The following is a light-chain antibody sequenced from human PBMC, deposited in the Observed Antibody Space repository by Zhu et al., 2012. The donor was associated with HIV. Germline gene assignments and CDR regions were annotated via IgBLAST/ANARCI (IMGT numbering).Light chain of an antibody. CDR2: RAS. V-gene: IGKV3D-15*01. CDR3: QQYNNWPST. J-gene: IGKJ1*01. Sequence: EIVLTQSPATLSLSPGERATLSCRASQSVSSYLAWYQQKPGQVPRLLISRASTRATGIPDRFSGSGSGTDFTLTISSLQSEDFAVYYCQQYNNWPSTFGQGTKVEIK. CDR1: QSVSSY.